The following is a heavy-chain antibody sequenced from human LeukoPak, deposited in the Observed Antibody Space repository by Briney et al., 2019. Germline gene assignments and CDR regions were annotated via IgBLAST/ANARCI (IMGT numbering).Heavy chain of an antibody. Sequence: ASVKVSCKASGYSFTNYYMNWVRQAPGQGLEWMGIINPSGGTTRYAQKFQGRVTMTRDMSTSTVYMELSSLRSEDTAAYYCARGSTVTTGWGNWFDPWGQGTLVTVSP. CDR2: INPSGGTT. CDR3: ARGSTVTTGWGNWFDP. CDR1: GYSFTNYY. V-gene: IGHV1-46*01. J-gene: IGHJ5*02. D-gene: IGHD4-17*01.